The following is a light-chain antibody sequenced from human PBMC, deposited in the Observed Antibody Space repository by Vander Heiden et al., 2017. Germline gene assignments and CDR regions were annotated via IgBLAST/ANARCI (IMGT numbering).Light chain of an antibody. CDR2: WAS. CDR1: QTVLNSANNKNY. Sequence: DIVLTQSPGSLALSLGERATINCKSSQTVLNSANNKNYLAWFQHNPGQPPKLLLYWASTRESGVPDRFSGGGSGTDFTLTISGLQPEDVAVYYGQQYVGAETFGQGTKVEIK. V-gene: IGKV4-1*01. J-gene: IGKJ2*01. CDR3: QQYVGAET.